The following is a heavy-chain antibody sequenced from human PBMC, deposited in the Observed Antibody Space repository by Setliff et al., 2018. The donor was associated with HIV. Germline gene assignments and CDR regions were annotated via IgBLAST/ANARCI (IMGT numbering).Heavy chain of an antibody. Sequence: PSETLSLTCTVSGGSISSYYWSWIRQPPGEGLEWIGYSHNNGNTHYNPSLKSRVTIFVDTSKNQVSLKLSSVTAADTAVYYCESRVLGYCRSTSCLKWFDPWGQGTLVTV. J-gene: IGHJ5*02. D-gene: IGHD2-2*01. V-gene: IGHV4-4*08. CDR2: SHNNGNT. CDR1: GGSISSYY. CDR3: ESRVLGYCRSTSCLKWFDP.